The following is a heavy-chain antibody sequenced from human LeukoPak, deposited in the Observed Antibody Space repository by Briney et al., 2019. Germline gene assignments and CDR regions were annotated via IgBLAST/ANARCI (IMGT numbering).Heavy chain of an antibody. D-gene: IGHD3-16*02. V-gene: IGHV3-48*01. Sequence: GGSLRLSCAASGFTFSSYSMNWVRQAPGKGLEWVSYISSSSSTIYYADSVKGRFTISRDNAKNSLYLQMNSLRAEDTAVYYCARTPGYDYVWGSYCSGFDYWGQGTLVTVSS. CDR2: ISSSSSTI. J-gene: IGHJ4*02. CDR3: ARTPGYDYVWGSYCSGFDY. CDR1: GFTFSSYS.